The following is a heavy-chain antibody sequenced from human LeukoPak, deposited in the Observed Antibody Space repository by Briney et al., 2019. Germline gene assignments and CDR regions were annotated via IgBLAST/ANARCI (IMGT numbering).Heavy chain of an antibody. D-gene: IGHD3-22*01. CDR3: ASAYYYDSSGYYSFQH. Sequence: ASVKVSCKASGYTFTGYYMHWVRQAPGQGLEWMGWMNPNSGNTGYAQKFQGRVTMTRNTSISTAYMELSSLRSEDTAVYYCASAYYYDSSGYYSFQHWGQGTLVTVSS. J-gene: IGHJ1*01. V-gene: IGHV1-8*02. CDR1: GYTFTGYY. CDR2: MNPNSGNT.